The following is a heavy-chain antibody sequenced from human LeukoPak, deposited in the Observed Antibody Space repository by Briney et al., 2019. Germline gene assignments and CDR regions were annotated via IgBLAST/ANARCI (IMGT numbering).Heavy chain of an antibody. D-gene: IGHD3-10*01. CDR3: AADRITMVRGYGMDV. V-gene: IGHV3-9*01. CDR2: ISWNSGSI. Sequence: GGSLRLSCAASGFTFDDYAMHWVRQAPGKGLEWVSGISWNSGSIGYADSVKGRFTISRDNAKNSLYLQMNSLRAEDTALYYCAADRITMVRGYGMDVWGKGTTVTVSS. J-gene: IGHJ6*04. CDR1: GFTFDDYA.